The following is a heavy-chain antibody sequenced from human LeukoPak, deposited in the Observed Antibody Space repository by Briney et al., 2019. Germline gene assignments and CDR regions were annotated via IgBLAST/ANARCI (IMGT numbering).Heavy chain of an antibody. CDR1: GYTFTSYD. Sequence: ASVKVSCKASGYTFTSYDINWVRQATGQGLEWMGWMDPNSGNTGYAQKFQGRVTMTRNTSISTAYMELSGLRSEDTAVYYCARGRLDDSSGYYPSYYYYYGMDVWGQGTTVTVSS. J-gene: IGHJ6*02. CDR2: MDPNSGNT. D-gene: IGHD3-22*01. V-gene: IGHV1-8*01. CDR3: ARGRLDDSSGYYPSYYYYYGMDV.